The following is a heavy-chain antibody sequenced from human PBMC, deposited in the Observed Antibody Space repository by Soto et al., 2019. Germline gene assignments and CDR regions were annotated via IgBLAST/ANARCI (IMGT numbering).Heavy chain of an antibody. V-gene: IGHV4-59*01. J-gene: IGHJ4*02. D-gene: IGHD6-19*01. CDR3: AREDSSGWYDY. CDR1: GGSISSYY. Sequence: ETLSLTCTVSGGSISSYYWSWIRQPPGKGLEWIGYIYYSGSTNYNPSLKSRVTISVDTSKNQFSLKLSSVTAADTAVYYCAREDSSGWYDYWGQGTLVTVSS. CDR2: IYYSGST.